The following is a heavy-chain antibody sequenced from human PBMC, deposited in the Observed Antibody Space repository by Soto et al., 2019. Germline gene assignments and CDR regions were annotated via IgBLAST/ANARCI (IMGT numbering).Heavy chain of an antibody. CDR1: GFTFSSYA. CDR3: ARASTPRIAVAGPTDY. J-gene: IGHJ4*02. Sequence: GGSLRLSCAASGFTFSSYAMHWVRQAPGKGLEWVAVVSYDGSNKYYADSVKGRFTISRDNSKNTLYLQMNSLRAEDTAVYYCARASTPRIAVAGPTDYWGQGTLVTVSS. V-gene: IGHV3-30-3*01. CDR2: VSYDGSNK. D-gene: IGHD6-19*01.